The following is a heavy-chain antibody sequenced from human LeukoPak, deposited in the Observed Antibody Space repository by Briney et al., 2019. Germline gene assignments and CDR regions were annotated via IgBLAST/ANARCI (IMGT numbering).Heavy chain of an antibody. Sequence: GGSLRLSCAASGFTFSSYSMNWVRQAPGKGLEWVSSISSSSSYIYYADSVKGRFTISRDNAKNSLYLQMNSLRAEDTAVYYCATPNGAAAARKDDFDIWGQGTMVTVSS. V-gene: IGHV3-21*04. J-gene: IGHJ3*02. CDR1: GFTFSSYS. CDR3: ATPNGAAAARKDDFDI. D-gene: IGHD6-13*01. CDR2: ISSSSSYI.